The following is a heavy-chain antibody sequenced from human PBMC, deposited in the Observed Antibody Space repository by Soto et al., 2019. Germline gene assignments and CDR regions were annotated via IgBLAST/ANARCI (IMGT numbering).Heavy chain of an antibody. CDR2: IIPIFGTA. Sequence: GASVKVSCKASGGTFSSYAISWVRQAPGQGLEWMGGIIPIFGTANDAQKFQGRVTITADKSTSTAYMELSSLRSEDTAVYYCARTIVVVPAADYYYYYGMDVWGQGTTVTVSS. D-gene: IGHD2-2*01. J-gene: IGHJ6*02. CDR1: GGTFSSYA. CDR3: ARTIVVVPAADYYYYYGMDV. V-gene: IGHV1-69*06.